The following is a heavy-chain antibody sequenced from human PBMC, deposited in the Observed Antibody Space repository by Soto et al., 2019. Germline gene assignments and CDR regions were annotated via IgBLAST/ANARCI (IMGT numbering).Heavy chain of an antibody. CDR3: ARLGYCSSATCKYYFYYYGMDV. Sequence: GSLRLSCEASGFSFGSYSMNWVRQAPGKGLEWVSFISGRGTTTYYADSVKGRFTVSRDNAKNSLSLEVNSLRDEDTAVYYCARLGYCSSATCKYYFYYYGMDVWGQGTTVTVSS. V-gene: IGHV3-48*02. D-gene: IGHD2-2*01. CDR2: ISGRGTTT. J-gene: IGHJ6*02. CDR1: GFSFGSYS.